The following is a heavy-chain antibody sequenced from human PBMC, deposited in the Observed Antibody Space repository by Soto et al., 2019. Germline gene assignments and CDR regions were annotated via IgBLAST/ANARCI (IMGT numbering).Heavy chain of an antibody. CDR3: AKNYNWNIVVEY. Sequence: EVQLLESGGDFVQPGRSLRLSCAASGFPFSNHAMSWVRQAPGKGLEWLSAISATGGSTYYADSVRGRFSISRDNSKKTVFLQMDSLTAEDTAVYFCAKNYNWNIVVEYWGRGTLVTVS. J-gene: IGHJ4*02. D-gene: IGHD1-20*01. CDR2: ISATGGST. CDR1: GFPFSNHA. V-gene: IGHV3-23*01.